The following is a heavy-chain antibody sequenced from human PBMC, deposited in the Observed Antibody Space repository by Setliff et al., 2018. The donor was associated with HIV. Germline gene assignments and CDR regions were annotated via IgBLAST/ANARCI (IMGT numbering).Heavy chain of an antibody. CDR3: ASHFGDCSSTSCEGY. CDR2: IKQDGSEK. CDR1: GFTFSRYW. V-gene: IGHV3-7*05. J-gene: IGHJ4*02. Sequence: GGSLRLSCAASGFTFSRYWMSWVRQAPGKGREWVANIKQDGSEKYYVDSGKGRSTISRDNAKNSLYLQMISLRAEDTAVYYCASHFGDCSSTSCEGYWGQGALVTVSS. D-gene: IGHD2-2*01.